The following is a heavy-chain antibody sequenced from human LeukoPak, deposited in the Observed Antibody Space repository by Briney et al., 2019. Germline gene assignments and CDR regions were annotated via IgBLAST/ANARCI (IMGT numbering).Heavy chain of an antibody. Sequence: ASVKVSCKVSGYTLTELSMHWVRQAPGKGLEWMGWISAYNGNTNYAQKLQGRVTMTTDTSTSTAYMELRSLRSDDTAVYYCARGLQTPRGGIMFFGDYWGQGTLVTVSS. V-gene: IGHV1-18*01. CDR2: ISAYNGNT. CDR1: GYTLTELS. J-gene: IGHJ4*02. D-gene: IGHD3/OR15-3a*01. CDR3: ARGLQTPRGGIMFFGDY.